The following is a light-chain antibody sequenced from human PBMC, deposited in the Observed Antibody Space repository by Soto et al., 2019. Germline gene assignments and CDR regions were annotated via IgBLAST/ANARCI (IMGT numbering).Light chain of an antibody. Sequence: DIQMTQSPSTLSASVGDRVTITCRASQSTSTWLAWYQQRPGKTPKLLISEASKLESGVPSRFSGSGSWTEFTLTISSLQPDDFATYYCQQYITYPYAFGQGTKVDIK. CDR1: QSTSTW. CDR3: QQYITYPYA. V-gene: IGKV1-5*03. J-gene: IGKJ1*01. CDR2: EAS.